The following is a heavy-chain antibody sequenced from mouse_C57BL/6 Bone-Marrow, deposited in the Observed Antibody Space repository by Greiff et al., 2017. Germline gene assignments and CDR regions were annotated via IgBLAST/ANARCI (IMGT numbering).Heavy chain of an antibody. J-gene: IGHJ2*01. Sequence: QVQLQQPGAELVKPGASVKMSCKASGYTFTSYWITWVKQRPGQGLEWIGDIYPGSGSTNYNEKFKSKATLTVDTSSSTAYMQLSSLTSEDSAVYYCARGEYYSNLLDYWGQGTTLTVSS. CDR2: IYPGSGST. CDR3: ARGEYYSNLLDY. V-gene: IGHV1-55*01. CDR1: GYTFTSYW. D-gene: IGHD2-5*01.